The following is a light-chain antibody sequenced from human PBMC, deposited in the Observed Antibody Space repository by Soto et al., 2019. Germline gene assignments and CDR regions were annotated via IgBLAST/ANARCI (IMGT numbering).Light chain of an antibody. CDR3: QQYNNWPPYT. J-gene: IGKJ2*01. Sequence: EIVMTQSPATLSVSPGERATLSCRASQSVNSNLAWYQQKPGQPPRLLIYGASSRATGIPARFSGSGSGTEFTLTVSSLQSEDFAVYYCQQYNNWPPYTFGLGTKVEIK. CDR2: GAS. V-gene: IGKV3-15*01. CDR1: QSVNSN.